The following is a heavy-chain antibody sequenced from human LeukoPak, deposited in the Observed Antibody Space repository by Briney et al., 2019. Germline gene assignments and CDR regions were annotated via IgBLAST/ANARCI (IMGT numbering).Heavy chain of an antibody. Sequence: ASVKVSCKASGYTFTSYARHWVRQAPGQRLEWMGWINAGNGNTKYSQEFQGRVTITRDTSASTAYMELSSLRSEDMAVYYCARGKTAMVLIDYWGQGTLVTVSS. CDR3: ARGKTAMVLIDY. D-gene: IGHD5-18*01. J-gene: IGHJ4*02. V-gene: IGHV1-3*03. CDR1: GYTFTSYA. CDR2: INAGNGNT.